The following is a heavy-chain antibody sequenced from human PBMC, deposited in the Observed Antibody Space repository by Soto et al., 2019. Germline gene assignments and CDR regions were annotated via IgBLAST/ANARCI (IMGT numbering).Heavy chain of an antibody. CDR2: ISGSGGTT. CDR1: GFTFSSYA. V-gene: IGHV3-23*01. D-gene: IGHD6-19*01. J-gene: IGHJ3*02. Sequence: EVQLLESGGGLVQPGGSLRLSCAASGFTFSSYAMSWVRQAPGKGLEWVSAISGSGGTTYYADSVKGRFTFSRDNSKNPLYLQMNSLRAEDTAVYYCAKTANGWFSAFEIWGQGTMVTVSS. CDR3: AKTANGWFSAFEI.